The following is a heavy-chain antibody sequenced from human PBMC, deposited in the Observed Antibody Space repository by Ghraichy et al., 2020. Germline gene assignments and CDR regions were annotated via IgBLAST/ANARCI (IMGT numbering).Heavy chain of an antibody. CDR1: GFTFRDAW. V-gene: IGHV3-15*01. Sequence: GGSLRLSCVASGFTFRDAWMTWVRQAPGKGLEWVGRIKPGGPVDYAEPVRDRFTISRDDSKNTVYLQMTSLKIEDTATYYCCWTGASWLGLWGQGTLVTVSS. CDR3: CWTGASWLGL. J-gene: IGHJ4*02. CDR2: IKPGGPV. D-gene: IGHD3/OR15-3a*01.